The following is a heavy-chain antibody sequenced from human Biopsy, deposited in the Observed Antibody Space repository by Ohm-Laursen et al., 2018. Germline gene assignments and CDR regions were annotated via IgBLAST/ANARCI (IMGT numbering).Heavy chain of an antibody. CDR1: EYSVTDYF. D-gene: IGHD3-22*01. Sequence: ASVKVSCKASEYSVTDYFIHWVRHAPGQGLEWMGWINAKTGDTDYAQKFQGRVTMTRDTSISTAYVDLSSLRSDDTAVYYCTRGGYYYDSLAYYYWFDPWGQGTLVTVSS. J-gene: IGHJ5*02. CDR3: TRGGYYYDSLAYYYWFDP. CDR2: INAKTGDT. V-gene: IGHV1-2*02.